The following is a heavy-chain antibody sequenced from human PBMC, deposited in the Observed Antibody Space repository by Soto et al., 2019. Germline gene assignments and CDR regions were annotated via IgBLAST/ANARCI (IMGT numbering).Heavy chain of an antibody. Sequence: GGSLSLSCTASGFTFGDYAMSWFRQAPGKGLEWVGFIRSKAYGGTTKYAVSVKGRFANSRDDSKRIAYLQMNSMKSVDTGVYCCKGTAVSSPPIEDSRGYTVCFDTWGQGTMVTVSS. CDR1: GFTFGDYA. V-gene: IGHV3-49*03. D-gene: IGHD3-22*01. J-gene: IGHJ3*02. CDR3: KGTAVSSPPIEDSRGYTVCFDT. CDR2: IRSKAYGGTT.